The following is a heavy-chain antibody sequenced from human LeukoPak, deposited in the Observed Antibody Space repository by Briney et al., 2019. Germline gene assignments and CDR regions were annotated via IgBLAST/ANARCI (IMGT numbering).Heavy chain of an antibody. CDR2: MSGTGKTI. D-gene: IGHD3-3*01. J-gene: IGHJ6*03. V-gene: IGHV3-11*04. Sequence: PGGSLRFSCAAPGFTFSDFYMHWIRQAPGKGLEWVSYMSGTGKTISDADSLKGRFTISRDNTKNLLFLQVNTLRVEDTATYYCARGGGDYTSRYYMGVWGKGTTVTVSS. CDR1: GFTFSDFY. CDR3: ARGGGDYTSRYYMGV.